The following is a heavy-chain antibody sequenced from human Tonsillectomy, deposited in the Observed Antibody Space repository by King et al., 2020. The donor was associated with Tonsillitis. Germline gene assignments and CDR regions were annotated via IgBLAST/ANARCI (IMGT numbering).Heavy chain of an antibody. J-gene: IGHJ4*02. V-gene: IGHV1-8*01. CDR1: GYTFTRYD. Sequence: QLVQSGAEVKKPGASVKVYCKASGYTFTRYDINWVRQATGQGLEWMGWMDPNSGNTVNAQKFPGRVTMTRNTSISTSYMELSSLRSEDTAVYFCARGLELLDYWGQGTLVTVSS. CDR2: MDPNSGNT. CDR3: ARGLELLDY. D-gene: IGHD1-7*01.